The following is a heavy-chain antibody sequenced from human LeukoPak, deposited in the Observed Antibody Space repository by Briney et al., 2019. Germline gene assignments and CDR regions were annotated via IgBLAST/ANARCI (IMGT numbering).Heavy chain of an antibody. CDR3: ARHESSDSGSYPLDY. Sequence: ASETLSLTCTVSGASISSYYWSWIRQPPGKGLEWIAYIYYSRSTVYNPSLKSRVSISVDTSKSQFSLKLSSVTAADTAVYYCARHESSDSGSYPLDYWGQGTLVTVSS. D-gene: IGHD3-10*01. V-gene: IGHV4-59*08. CDR1: GASISSYY. J-gene: IGHJ4*02. CDR2: IYYSRST.